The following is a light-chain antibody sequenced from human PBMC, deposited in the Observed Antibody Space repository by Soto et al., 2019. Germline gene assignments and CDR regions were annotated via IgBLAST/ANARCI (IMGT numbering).Light chain of an antibody. CDR3: SSYTSSSSYV. J-gene: IGLJ1*01. CDR2: EVS. Sequence: QSALTQPASVSGSPGQSITISCTGTSSDVGSYNLVSWYQQHPGKAPKLMIYEVSKRPSGVSNRFSGSKSGNTASLTISELQAEDEADYYCSSYTSSSSYVFGTGTKVTVL. CDR1: SSDVGSYNL. V-gene: IGLV2-14*02.